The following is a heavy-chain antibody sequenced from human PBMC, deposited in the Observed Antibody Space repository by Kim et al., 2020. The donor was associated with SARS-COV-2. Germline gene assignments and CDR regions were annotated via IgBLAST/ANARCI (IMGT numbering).Heavy chain of an antibody. CDR2: ISAYNGNT. V-gene: IGHV1-18*04. D-gene: IGHD4-17*01. CDR3: ARDMFEGDYGDSDNDFDY. Sequence: ASVKVSCKASGYTFTSYGISWVRQAPGQGLEWMGWISAYNGNTNYAQKLQGRVTMTTDTSTSTAYMELRSLRSDDTAVYYCARDMFEGDYGDSDNDFDYWGQGTLVTVSS. J-gene: IGHJ4*02. CDR1: GYTFTSYG.